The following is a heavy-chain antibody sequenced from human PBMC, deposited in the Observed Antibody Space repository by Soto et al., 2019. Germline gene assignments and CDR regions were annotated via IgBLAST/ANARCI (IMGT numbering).Heavy chain of an antibody. CDR1: GDSISRDCSS. CDR2: IYHSGAT. J-gene: IGHJ4*01. V-gene: IGHV4-30-2*01. CDR3: AREMSYYFDS. Sequence: QVQLQESGSGLLKPSQTLVLTCTVSGDSISRDCSSWSWLRQPPGKGLEWIGYIYHSGATYYNPSLKSRVTTSVDKSKNQFSLSLASVTAADTAVDYCAREMSYYFDSWGHGTLVTVSS.